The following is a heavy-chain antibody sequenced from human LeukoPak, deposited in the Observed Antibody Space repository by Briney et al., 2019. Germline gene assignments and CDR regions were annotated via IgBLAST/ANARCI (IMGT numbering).Heavy chain of an antibody. Sequence: SETLSLTCAVYGGSFSGYYWSWIRQPPGKGLEWIGEMNHSGSTNYNPSLKSRVTISVDTSKNQFSLKLSSVTAADTAVYYCASMPIAAAGHYYYYYMDVWGKGTTVTVSS. V-gene: IGHV4-34*01. CDR1: GGSFSGYY. J-gene: IGHJ6*03. CDR2: MNHSGST. CDR3: ASMPIAAAGHYYYYYMDV. D-gene: IGHD6-13*01.